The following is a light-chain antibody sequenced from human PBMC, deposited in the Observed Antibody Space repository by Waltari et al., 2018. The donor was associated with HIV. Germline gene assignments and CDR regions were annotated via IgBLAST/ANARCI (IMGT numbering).Light chain of an antibody. CDR2: GAS. V-gene: IGKV3-15*01. CDR3: QQYNKWPPT. CDR1: QSVSSN. J-gene: IGKJ1*01. Sequence: EIVMTQSPATLSVSPGARAPLSCRASQSVSSNLAWYQQKPGQAPRLRIYGASTRATGIPARYSGIGSGAEFTLTISSLQSVDFAVYYCQQYNKWPPTFGQRTKGELK.